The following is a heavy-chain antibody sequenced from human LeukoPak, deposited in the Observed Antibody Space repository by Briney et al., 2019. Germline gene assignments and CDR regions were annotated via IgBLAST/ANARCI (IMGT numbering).Heavy chain of an antibody. D-gene: IGHD6-19*01. CDR3: ARDIAAGNLFDP. J-gene: IGHJ5*02. CDR2: IKQDGSDK. V-gene: IGHV3-7*05. CDR1: GFTFSSYA. Sequence: GGSLRLYCAASGFTFSSYAMSWVRQAPGKGLEWAANIKQDGSDKHYVVSVKGRFTISRDNAKNSLYLQMNNLRAEDTAVYYCARDIAAGNLFDPWGQETLVTVSS.